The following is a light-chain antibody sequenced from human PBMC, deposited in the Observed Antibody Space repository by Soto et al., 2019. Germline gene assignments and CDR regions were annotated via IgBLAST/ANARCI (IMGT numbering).Light chain of an antibody. Sequence: EFVLTQSPATLSLSPGERATLSCRASQSVGSYLAWYQQKPGQAPRLLIYDASNRANGIPARFSGSGSGTDFILIISSLEPDDAAVSYCQQRNNRPPWTFGQGTKVEIK. CDR2: DAS. V-gene: IGKV3-11*01. CDR1: QSVGSY. J-gene: IGKJ1*01. CDR3: QQRNNRPPWT.